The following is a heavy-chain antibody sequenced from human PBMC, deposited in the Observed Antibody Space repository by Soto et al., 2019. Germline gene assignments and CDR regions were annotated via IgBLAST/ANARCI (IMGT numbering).Heavy chain of an antibody. CDR2: INGDGSTT. D-gene: IGHD5-12*01. CDR1: GFTFSGYW. CDR3: VRSREGYNLVADY. V-gene: IGHV3-74*01. J-gene: IGHJ4*02. Sequence: EAQLVESGGGLVQPGGSLRLSCAASGFTFSGYWMHWVRQAPERGLVWVSRINGDGSTTSYADSVKGRFTISRVNAKNTLYLQMNSLRAEDTAVYSCVRSREGYNLVADYWGQGTLVTVSS.